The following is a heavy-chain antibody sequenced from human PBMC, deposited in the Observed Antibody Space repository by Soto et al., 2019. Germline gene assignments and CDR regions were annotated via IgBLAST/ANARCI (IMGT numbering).Heavy chain of an antibody. D-gene: IGHD7-27*01. CDR1: GGSISSYY. CDR3: ARRWGTSFDF. Sequence: SETLSLTCTVSGGSISSYYWSWIRQPPGKGLEWIGYIHYSGSTNYNPSLKSRVTISVDTSKNQFSLKLSSVTAADTAVYYCARRWGTSFDFWGQGTLVTVSS. J-gene: IGHJ4*02. CDR2: IHYSGST. V-gene: IGHV4-59*01.